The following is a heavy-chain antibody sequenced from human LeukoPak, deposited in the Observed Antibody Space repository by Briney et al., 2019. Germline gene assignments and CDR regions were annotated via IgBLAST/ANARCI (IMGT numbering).Heavy chain of an antibody. CDR1: GGSISSYY. D-gene: IGHD3-10*01. CDR3: ARLWFGGTSWDY. Sequence: SETLSLTRTVSGGSISSYYWSWIRQPPGKGLEWIGYIYYSGSTNYNPSLKSRVTISVDTSKNQFSLKLSSVTAADTAVYYCARLWFGGTSWDYWGQGTLVTVSS. V-gene: IGHV4-59*08. CDR2: IYYSGST. J-gene: IGHJ4*02.